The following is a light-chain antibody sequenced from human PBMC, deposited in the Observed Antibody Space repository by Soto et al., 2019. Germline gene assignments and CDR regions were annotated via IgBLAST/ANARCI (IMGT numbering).Light chain of an antibody. CDR1: QDISTY. Sequence: DIQMTQSPSSLSASLGDRVTITCRPSQDISTYLNWYQQKPGKAPNLLIYTVPNLETGVPSRFSGSGSGTVFTLTISALQPEDIATYYCQQYNSLPYTFGQGTRLEIE. CDR3: QQYNSLPYT. V-gene: IGKV1-33*01. CDR2: TVP. J-gene: IGKJ2*01.